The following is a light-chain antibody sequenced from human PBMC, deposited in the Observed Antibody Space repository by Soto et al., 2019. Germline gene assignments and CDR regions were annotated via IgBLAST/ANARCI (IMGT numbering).Light chain of an antibody. CDR2: NVS. J-gene: IGLJ1*01. CDR1: SSNIGYFNY. CDR3: CSYAGSYTEV. Sequence: QSVLTQPRSVSGSPGQSVTISCTGTSSNIGYFNYVSWCQQHPGKVPKLIIYNVSKRPSGVPDRFSGSKSGNTASLTISGLQAEDEADYYCCSYAGSYTEVFGTGTKVTVL. V-gene: IGLV2-11*01.